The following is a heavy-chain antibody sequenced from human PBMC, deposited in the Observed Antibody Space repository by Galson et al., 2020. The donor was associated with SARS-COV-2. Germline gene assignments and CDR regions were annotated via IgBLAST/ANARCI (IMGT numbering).Heavy chain of an antibody. Sequence: GESLKISCAASGFNLRMYGINWVRQAPGKGLEWVALIWSDGSDTYYLDSVKGRFSVSRDKSKRVTFLDMSNLRGDDTGVYYCAKDRGTGSWEAFDVWGQGTLVTVSS. J-gene: IGHJ4*02. V-gene: IGHV3-30*02. CDR2: IWSDGSDT. CDR3: AKDRGTGSWEAFDV. D-gene: IGHD3-10*01. CDR1: GFNLRMYG.